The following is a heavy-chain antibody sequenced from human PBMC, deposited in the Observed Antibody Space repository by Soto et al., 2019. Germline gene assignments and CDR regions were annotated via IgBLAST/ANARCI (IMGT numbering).Heavy chain of an antibody. J-gene: IGHJ4*02. CDR3: ARTRYSYDSSGYYPFFGY. D-gene: IGHD3-22*01. CDR2: IYYSGST. Sequence: PSETLSLTCTVSGGSISSSSYYWGWIRQPPGKGLEWIGSIYYSGSTYYNPSLKSRVTISVDTSKNQFSLKLSSVTAADTAVYYCARTRYSYDSSGYYPFFGYWGQGTLVTVSS. CDR1: GGSISSSSYY. V-gene: IGHV4-39*07.